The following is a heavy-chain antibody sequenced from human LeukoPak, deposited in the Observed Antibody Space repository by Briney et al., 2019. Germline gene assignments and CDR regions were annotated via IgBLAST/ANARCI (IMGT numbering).Heavy chain of an antibody. V-gene: IGHV4-39*01. Sequence: SETLSLTCTVSGGSLSSSSYYWGWIRQPPGKGLEWIGSIYYSGSTYYNPSLKSRVTISVDTSKNQFSLKLSSVTAADTAVYYCAREYYYDSSGSLNLNFDYWGQGTLVTVSS. CDR3: AREYYYDSSGSLNLNFDY. CDR1: GGSLSSSSYY. CDR2: IYYSGST. J-gene: IGHJ4*02. D-gene: IGHD3-22*01.